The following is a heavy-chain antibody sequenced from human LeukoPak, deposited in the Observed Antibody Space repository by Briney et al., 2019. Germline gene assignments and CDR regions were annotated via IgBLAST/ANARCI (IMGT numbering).Heavy chain of an antibody. Sequence: GGSLRLFCVVSGFSLSSHGMHWVRQAPGKGLEDVSAISSNGISTFYANSVKGRFTVSRDDSKNTVYLQMGSLRAEDMAVYYCVKWTNYYFALWGRGTLVTVSS. D-gene: IGHD2-8*01. V-gene: IGHV3-64*01. CDR3: VKWTNYYFAL. CDR1: GFSLSSHG. J-gene: IGHJ2*01. CDR2: ISSNGIST.